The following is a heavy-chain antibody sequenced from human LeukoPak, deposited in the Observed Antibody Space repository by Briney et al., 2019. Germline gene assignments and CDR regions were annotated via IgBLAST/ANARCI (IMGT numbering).Heavy chain of an antibody. D-gene: IGHD2-2*01. CDR2: ISGSGGST. CDR1: GFTFSSYA. Sequence: PGGSLRLSCAASGFTFSSYAMSWVRQAPGKGLEWVSAISGSGGSTYYADSVKGRFTISRDNSKNTLYLQMNSLRAEDTAVYYCEKDPRSSIGAYYYYMDVWGKGTTVTVSS. V-gene: IGHV3-23*01. J-gene: IGHJ6*03. CDR3: EKDPRSSIGAYYYYMDV.